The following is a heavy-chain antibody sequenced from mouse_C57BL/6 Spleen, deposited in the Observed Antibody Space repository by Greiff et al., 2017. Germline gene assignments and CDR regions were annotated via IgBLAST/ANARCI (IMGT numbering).Heavy chain of an antibody. CDR2: IYPGDGDT. D-gene: IGHD4-1*01. V-gene: IGHV1-82*01. J-gene: IGHJ1*03. Sequence: LEESGPELVKPGASVKISCKASGYAFSSSWMNWVKQRPGKGLEWIGRIYPGDGDTNYNGKFKGKATLTADKSSSTAYMQLSSLTSEDSAVYFCARGTGPWYFDVWGTGTTVTVSS. CDR3: ARGTGPWYFDV. CDR1: GYAFSSSW.